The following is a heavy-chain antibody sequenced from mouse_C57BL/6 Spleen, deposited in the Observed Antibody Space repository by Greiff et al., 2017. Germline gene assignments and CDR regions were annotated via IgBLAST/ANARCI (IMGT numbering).Heavy chain of an antibody. D-gene: IGHD1-1*01. CDR2: IDPEDGET. J-gene: IGHJ1*03. CDR3: ASGTTVVATDWYFDV. V-gene: IGHV14-2*01. CDR1: GFNIKDYY. Sequence: VQLQQSGAELVKPGASVKLSCTASGFNIKDYYMHWVKQRTEQGLEWIGRIDPEDGETKYAPKFQGKATITADTSSNTAYLQLSSLTSEDTAVYYCASGTTVVATDWYFDVWGTGTTVTVSS.